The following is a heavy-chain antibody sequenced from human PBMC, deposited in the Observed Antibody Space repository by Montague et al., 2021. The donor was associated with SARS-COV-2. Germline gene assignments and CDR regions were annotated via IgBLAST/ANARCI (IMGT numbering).Heavy chain of an antibody. CDR1: GGSISGHY. CDR2: IYSGGSA. V-gene: IGHV4-59*11. CDR3: ARRGFSVVMATSYYFDS. Sequence: SETLSLTCAVSGGSISGHYWAWIRQPPEKGLEWIGHIYSGGSAYYNPSLKSRVTLSVGPSKNQFSLKMSSVAAADTAKYYCARRGFSVVMATSYYFDSWGQGTLVTVSS. D-gene: IGHD5-24*01. J-gene: IGHJ4*02.